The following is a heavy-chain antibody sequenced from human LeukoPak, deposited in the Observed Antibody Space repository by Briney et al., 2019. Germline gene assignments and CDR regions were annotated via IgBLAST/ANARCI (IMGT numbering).Heavy chain of an antibody. V-gene: IGHV3-30-3*01. Sequence: PGGSLRLSCAASGFTFSSYAMHWVRQAPGKGLEGVAVISYDGSNKYYADSVKGRFTISRDNSKNTLYLQMHSLRAEDTAVYYCARDCSSTSCFDYWGQGTLVTVSS. CDR1: GFTFSSYA. CDR3: ARDCSSTSCFDY. D-gene: IGHD2-2*01. CDR2: ISYDGSNK. J-gene: IGHJ4*02.